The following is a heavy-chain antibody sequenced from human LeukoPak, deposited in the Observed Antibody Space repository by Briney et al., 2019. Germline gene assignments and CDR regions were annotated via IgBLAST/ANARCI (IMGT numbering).Heavy chain of an antibody. CDR1: GYTFTSYG. V-gene: IGHV1-18*01. CDR2: ISAYNGNT. CDR3: ARDPPQLRFLEWLRTYGMDV. J-gene: IGHJ6*02. Sequence: ASVKVSCKASGYTFTSYGISWVRPAPGQGLEWMGWISAYNGNTNYAQKLQGRVTMTTDTSTSTAYMELRSLRSDDTAVYYCARDPPQLRFLEWLRTYGMDVWGQGTTVTVSS. D-gene: IGHD3-3*01.